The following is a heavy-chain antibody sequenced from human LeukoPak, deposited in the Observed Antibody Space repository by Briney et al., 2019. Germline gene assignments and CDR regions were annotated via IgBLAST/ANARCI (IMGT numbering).Heavy chain of an antibody. Sequence: ASVTVSRKASVYTFTSYGISWVRQAPGQGREWMGWISAYNGNTNYAQKLQCRVTMTTDTSTSTAYMELRSLRSDDTAVYYCARDRRNYGSGSYLSFDPWGQGTLVTVSS. CDR2: ISAYNGNT. J-gene: IGHJ5*02. D-gene: IGHD3-10*01. CDR3: ARDRRNYGSGSYLSFDP. CDR1: VYTFTSYG. V-gene: IGHV1-18*01.